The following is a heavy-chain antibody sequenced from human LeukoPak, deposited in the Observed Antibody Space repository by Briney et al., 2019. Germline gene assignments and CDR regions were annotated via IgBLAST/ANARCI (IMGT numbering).Heavy chain of an antibody. V-gene: IGHV3-53*01. CDR2: IYSGGST. Sequence: GGSLRLSCAASGFTVSSNYMSWVRQAPGKGLERVSVIYSGGSTYYADSVKGRFTISRDNSKNTLCLQMSNLRAEDTAVYFCARGGGLDVWGQGATVTVSS. J-gene: IGHJ6*02. CDR3: ARGGGLDV. CDR1: GFTVSSNY. D-gene: IGHD3-16*01.